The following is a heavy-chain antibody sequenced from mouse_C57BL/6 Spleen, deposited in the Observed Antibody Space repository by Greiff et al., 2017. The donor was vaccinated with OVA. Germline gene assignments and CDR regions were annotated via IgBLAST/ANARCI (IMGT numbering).Heavy chain of an antibody. CDR3: ARYDIYYGSSPWFAY. CDR2: INPGSGGT. Sequence: VQLQQSGAELVRPGTSVKVSCKASGYAFTNYLIEWVKQRPGQGLEWIGVINPGSGGTNYNEKFKGKATLTADKSSSTAYMQLSSLTSEDSAVYFCARYDIYYGSSPWFAYWGQGTLVTVSA. D-gene: IGHD1-1*01. CDR1: GYAFTNYL. J-gene: IGHJ3*01. V-gene: IGHV1-54*01.